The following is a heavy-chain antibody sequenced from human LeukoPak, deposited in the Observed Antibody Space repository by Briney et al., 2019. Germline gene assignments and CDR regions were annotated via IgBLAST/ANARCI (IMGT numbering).Heavy chain of an antibody. J-gene: IGHJ3*02. D-gene: IGHD6-13*01. CDR2: FYYTGST. CDR1: GGSISSYY. V-gene: IGHV4-39*07. Sequence: SETLSLTCTVSGGSISSYYWGWIRQTPGTGLEWVGSFYYTGSTYYNPSLKSRVTGSVDTSKKQFSLKLTSVTAADTAVYYCARDWSSNWNSAFGIWGQGTMVTVSS. CDR3: ARDWSSNWNSAFGI.